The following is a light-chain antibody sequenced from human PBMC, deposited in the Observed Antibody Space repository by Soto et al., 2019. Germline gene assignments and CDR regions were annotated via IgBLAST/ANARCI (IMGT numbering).Light chain of an antibody. CDR2: DAC. CDR3: QQYNSDSPWT. J-gene: IGKJ1*01. V-gene: IGKV1-5*01. Sequence: DIQMTQSPSTLSASVGDRVTISCRASQSISSWLAWYQQKPGKAPKLLIYDACSLESGVPSRFSGSGFGTEFPLTISSLQPDDFATYYCQQYNSDSPWTFGQGTKVEIK. CDR1: QSISSW.